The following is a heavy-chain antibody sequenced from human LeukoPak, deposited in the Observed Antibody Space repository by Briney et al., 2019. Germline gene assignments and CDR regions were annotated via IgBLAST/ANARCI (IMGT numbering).Heavy chain of an antibody. CDR2: IYYSGST. CDR3: ARQVGRAAMVKYGWFDP. Sequence: SETLSLTCTVSGGSLSTSNYYWGWIRQSPGKGLEWIGCIYYSGSTYYNPSLKSRVTTSVDTSKNQFSLKLTSVTAADTAVYYCARQVGRAAMVKYGWFDPWGQGTLVTVSA. J-gene: IGHJ5*02. CDR1: GGSLSTSNYY. V-gene: IGHV4-39*01. D-gene: IGHD5-18*01.